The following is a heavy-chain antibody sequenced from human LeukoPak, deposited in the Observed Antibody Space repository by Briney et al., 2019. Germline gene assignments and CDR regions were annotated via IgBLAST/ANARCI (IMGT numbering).Heavy chain of an antibody. J-gene: IGHJ5*02. CDR3: ANGDYYEVLTGRQNWFGP. CDR1: GFMFSSHG. D-gene: IGHD3-9*01. CDR2: ISYDGSKK. Sequence: GGSLRLSCAASGFMFSSHGMHWVRQAPGKGLEWVAIISYDGSKKYYADSVKGRFTISRDNSKNTLYLQMNSLRVEDTAVYYCANGDYYEVLTGRQNWFGPWGQGTLVTVSS. V-gene: IGHV3-30*18.